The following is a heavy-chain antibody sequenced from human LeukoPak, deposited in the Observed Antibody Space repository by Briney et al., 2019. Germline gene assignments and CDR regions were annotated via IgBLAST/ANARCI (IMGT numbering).Heavy chain of an antibody. CDR1: GGSISSYY. CDR2: IYYSGST. D-gene: IGHD6-6*01. V-gene: IGHV4-59*08. J-gene: IGHJ4*02. Sequence: SETLSLTCTVSGGSISSYYWSWIRQPPGKGLEWIGYIYYSGSTNYNPSFKSRVTISVDTSKNQFSLKLSSVTAADTAVYYCTTVSGRVQLDLYYFDYWGQGTLVTVSS. CDR3: TTVSGRVQLDLYYFDY.